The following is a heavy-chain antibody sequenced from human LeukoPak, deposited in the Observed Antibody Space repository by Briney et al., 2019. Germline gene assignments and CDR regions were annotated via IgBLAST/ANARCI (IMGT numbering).Heavy chain of an antibody. D-gene: IGHD3-22*01. V-gene: IGHV4-39*07. CDR2: IYYSGST. J-gene: IGHJ3*02. Sequence: TTSETLSLTCTVSGGSISSSSYYWGWIRQPPGKGLEWIGSIYYSGSTYYNPSLKSRVTISVDTSKNQFSLKLSSVTAADTAVYYCARVHFPRITMIWNDAFDIWGQGTMVTVSS. CDR1: GGSISSSSYY. CDR3: ARVHFPRITMIWNDAFDI.